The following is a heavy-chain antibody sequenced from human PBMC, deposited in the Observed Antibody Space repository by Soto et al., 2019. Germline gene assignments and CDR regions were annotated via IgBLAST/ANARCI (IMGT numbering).Heavy chain of an antibody. J-gene: IGHJ4*02. D-gene: IGHD6-13*01. CDR1: GGSISSYY. CDR3: ARKSLIAAADPYFDY. Sequence: SETLSLTCTVSGGSISSYYWSWIRQPPGKGLEWIGYIYYSGSTNYNPSLKSRVTISVDTSKNQFSLKLSSVTAADTAVYYCARKSLIAAADPYFDYWGQGTLVTVSS. V-gene: IGHV4-59*01. CDR2: IYYSGST.